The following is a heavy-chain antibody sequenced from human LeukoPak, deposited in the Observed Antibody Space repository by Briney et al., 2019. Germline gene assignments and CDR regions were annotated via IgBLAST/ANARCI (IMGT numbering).Heavy chain of an antibody. J-gene: IGHJ5*02. CDR2: IYPGDSDT. CDR1: GYSFTSYW. CDR3: ARSISSITIFGVVIIDGFDP. Sequence: GESLKISCKGSGYSFTSYWIGWVRQMPGKGLEWMGIIYPGDSDTRYSPSFQGQVTISADKSISTAYLQWSSLKASDTAMYYCARSISSITIFGVVIIDGFDPWGQGTLVTVSS. V-gene: IGHV5-51*01. D-gene: IGHD3-3*01.